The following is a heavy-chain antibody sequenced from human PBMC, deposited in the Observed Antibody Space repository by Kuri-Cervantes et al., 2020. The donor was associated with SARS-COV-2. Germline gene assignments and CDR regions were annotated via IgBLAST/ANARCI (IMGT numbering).Heavy chain of an antibody. CDR2: ISSSSSYI. CDR3: ARREVRRPYYYYMDV. J-gene: IGHJ6*03. V-gene: IGHV3-21*01. CDR1: GFRFEEYA. Sequence: GESLKISCVTSGFRFEEYAMHWVRQAPGKGLEWVSSISSSSSYIYYADSVKGRFTISRDNAKNSLYLQMNSLRAEDTAVYYCARREVRRPYYYYMDVWGKGTTVTVSS. D-gene: IGHD1-26*01.